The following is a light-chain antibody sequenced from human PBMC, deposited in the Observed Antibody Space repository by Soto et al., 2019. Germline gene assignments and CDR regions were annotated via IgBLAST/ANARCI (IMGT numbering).Light chain of an antibody. CDR2: AAS. V-gene: IGKV1-39*01. CDR3: QQSYSSPPT. CDR1: QSISSY. J-gene: IGKJ4*01. Sequence: DIQMTQSPSSLSASVGDRVTITFRASQSISSYLNWYQQKPGKAPKLLIYAASSLQSGVPSRFSGSGSGTDFTLTISSLQSEDFAVYYCQQSYSSPPTFGGGTKVDIK.